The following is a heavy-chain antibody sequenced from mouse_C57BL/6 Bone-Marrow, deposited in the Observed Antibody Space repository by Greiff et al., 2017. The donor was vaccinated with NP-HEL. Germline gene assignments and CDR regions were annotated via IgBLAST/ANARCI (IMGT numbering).Heavy chain of an antibody. Sequence: QVQLQQPGAELVKPGASVKVSCKASGYTFTSYWMHWVKQRPGQGLEWIGRIHPSDSDTNYNQKFKGKATLTVDKSSSTAYMQLSSLTSDDSAVYYCAILMVTTYYFDDWGKGTTLTVSS. V-gene: IGHV1-74*01. CDR3: AILMVTTYYFDD. CDR2: IHPSDSDT. D-gene: IGHD2-2*01. CDR1: GYTFTSYW. J-gene: IGHJ2*01.